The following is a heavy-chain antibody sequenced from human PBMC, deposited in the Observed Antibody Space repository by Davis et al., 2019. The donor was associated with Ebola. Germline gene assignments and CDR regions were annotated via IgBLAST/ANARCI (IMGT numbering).Heavy chain of an antibody. J-gene: IGHJ4*02. D-gene: IGHD6-19*01. V-gene: IGHV3-9*03. CDR3: AKERASGWYGSDFDY. CDR1: GFTFDDYG. Sequence: PGGSLRLSCAASGFTFDDYGMHWVRQAPGKGLEWVSGISWNRNNLGYADSVRGRFTISRDNAKKSLYLQMNNLGPEDMAFYYCAKERASGWYGSDFDYWGQGTLVTVSS. CDR2: ISWNRNNL.